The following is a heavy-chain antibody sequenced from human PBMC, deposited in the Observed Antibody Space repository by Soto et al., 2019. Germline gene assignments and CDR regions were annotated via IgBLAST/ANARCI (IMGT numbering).Heavy chain of an antibody. Sequence: QVQLVESGGGVVQPGRSLRLSCAASGFTFSSYGMHWVRQAPGKGLEWVAVISYDGSNKYYADSVKGRFTISRDNSKNTLYLQMNSLRAEDTAVYYCAKAVSYAMLDWYFDLWGRGTLVTVSS. CDR3: AKAVSYAMLDWYFDL. J-gene: IGHJ2*01. CDR1: GFTFSSYG. D-gene: IGHD2-2*01. CDR2: ISYDGSNK. V-gene: IGHV3-30*18.